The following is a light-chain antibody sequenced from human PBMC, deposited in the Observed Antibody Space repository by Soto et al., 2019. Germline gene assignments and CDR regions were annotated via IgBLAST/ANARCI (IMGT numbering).Light chain of an antibody. Sequence: EIVLTQSPGTLSLSPGERATLSCRASQSVSSDYLAWYQQKPGQAPRLLIYGASSRATGIPDRFSGSGSGTDFTLTISRLEPDDFAMYYCQQYGSSPRTFGQGTKVEIK. CDR2: GAS. J-gene: IGKJ1*01. CDR3: QQYGSSPRT. CDR1: QSVSSDY. V-gene: IGKV3-20*01.